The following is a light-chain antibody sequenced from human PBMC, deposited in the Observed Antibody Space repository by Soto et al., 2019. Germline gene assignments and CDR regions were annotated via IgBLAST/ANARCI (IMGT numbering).Light chain of an antibody. J-gene: IGKJ4*01. CDR1: QSVGNR. CDR3: QNRNDWPPGAT. CDR2: DAC. V-gene: IGKV3-11*01. Sequence: IVLTQSPATLSLSPGERATLSCRASQSVGNRLAWYQQKPGQAPRLLVYDACHRVTGIPARFSGSGSGTDFTLIISSLEPEDSAVYYCQNRNDWPPGATFGGGTKVEIK.